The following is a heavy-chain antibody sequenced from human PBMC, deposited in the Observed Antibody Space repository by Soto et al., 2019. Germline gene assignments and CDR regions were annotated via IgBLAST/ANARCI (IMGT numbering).Heavy chain of an antibody. CDR1: GFTFSDST. V-gene: IGHV3-73*02. Sequence: EVQLVESGGGLVQPGGSLKLSCAASGFTFSDSTMHWVRQASGKGLEWVGRIRNKANSYATAYAASVKGRFTVSRDDSKNTAYLQMNGLKTEDTAVSYCTSSFVVVTAIAASWGQGTLVTVSS. CDR3: TSSFVVVTAIAAS. J-gene: IGHJ5*02. D-gene: IGHD2-21*02. CDR2: IRNKANSYAT.